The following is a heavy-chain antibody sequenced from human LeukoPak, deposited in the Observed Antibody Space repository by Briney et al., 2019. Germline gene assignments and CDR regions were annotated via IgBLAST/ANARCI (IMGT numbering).Heavy chain of an antibody. D-gene: IGHD1-26*01. Sequence: GGSLRLSCAASGFTFNTYEMNWVRQAPGKGLEWVSRINTDGRSTSYADSVKGRFTISRDNAKNTLFLQMNSLRAEDTAVYYCARGRELVDYWGQGTLVTVSS. CDR2: INTDGRST. CDR1: GFTFNTYE. CDR3: ARGRELVDY. V-gene: IGHV3-74*01. J-gene: IGHJ4*02.